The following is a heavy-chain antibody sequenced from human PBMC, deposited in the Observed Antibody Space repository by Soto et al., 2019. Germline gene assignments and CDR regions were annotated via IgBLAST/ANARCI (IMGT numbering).Heavy chain of an antibody. J-gene: IGHJ4*02. CDR3: AKAARDCGGDCYSSYFDS. Sequence: PGGSLRLSCSASRFTFGCYAMSWVRQAPGKGLEWVSGITGNDANTVYADSVKGRFTISRDNSKNALYLQLNSLRAEDTAVYFCAKAARDCGGDCYSSYFDSWGQGALVTVSS. D-gene: IGHD2-21*02. CDR2: ITGNDANT. V-gene: IGHV3-23*01. CDR1: RFTFGCYA.